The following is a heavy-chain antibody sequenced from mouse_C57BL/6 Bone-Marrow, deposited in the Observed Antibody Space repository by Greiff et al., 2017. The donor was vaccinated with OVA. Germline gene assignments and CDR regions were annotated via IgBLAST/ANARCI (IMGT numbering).Heavy chain of an antibody. CDR2: IDPENGDT. Sequence: VQLKESGAELVRPGASVKLSCTASGFNIKDDYMHWVKPRPEQGLEWIGWIDPENGDTEYASKFQGKATITADTSSNTAYLQLSSLTSEDTAVYYCTTPYYSNYDAMDYWGQGTSVTVSS. V-gene: IGHV14-4*01. D-gene: IGHD2-5*01. J-gene: IGHJ4*01. CDR1: GFNIKDDY. CDR3: TTPYYSNYDAMDY.